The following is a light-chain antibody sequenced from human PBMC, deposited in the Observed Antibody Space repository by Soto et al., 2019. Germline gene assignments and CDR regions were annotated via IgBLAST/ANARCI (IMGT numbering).Light chain of an antibody. J-gene: IGKJ1*01. CDR3: QQSHSIPLT. CDR2: DVS. CDR1: QSINAW. Sequence: DIHMTQAPSTLSASVGDRVTITCRASQSINAWLAWYQQKPGKAPKLLIYDVSTLASGVPSRFSGSASGTEFTLTISNLESEDFATYYCQQSHSIPLTFGQGTKVDIK. V-gene: IGKV1-5*01.